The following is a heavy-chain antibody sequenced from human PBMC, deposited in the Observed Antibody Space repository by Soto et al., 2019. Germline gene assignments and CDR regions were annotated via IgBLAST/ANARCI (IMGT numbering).Heavy chain of an antibody. CDR1: GFSFSSYA. CDR2: LSGTGGST. D-gene: IGHD3-3*01. CDR3: AKARSGFQRDGFDI. V-gene: IGHV3-23*01. Sequence: PGGSLRLSCAASGFSFSSYAMSWVRQAPGKGLEWVSGLSGTGGSTSYADSVQGRFTTSRDSSKNTLYLQMNSLRVEDTAVYYCAKARSGFQRDGFDIWGQGTMVTVSS. J-gene: IGHJ3*02.